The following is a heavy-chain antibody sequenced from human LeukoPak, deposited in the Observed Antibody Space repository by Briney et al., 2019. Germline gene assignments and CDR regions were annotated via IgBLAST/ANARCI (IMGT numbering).Heavy chain of an antibody. V-gene: IGHV3-30*04. CDR2: ISYDGSNK. Sequence: RRSLRLSCAASGFTFSSYAMHWVRQAPGKGLEWVAVISYDGSNKYYADSVKGRFTISRDNSKNTLYLQMNSLRAEDTAVYYCARAQGETLYYYYGMDVWGQGTTVTVSS. CDR1: GFTFSSYA. CDR3: ARAQGETLYYYYGMDV. J-gene: IGHJ6*02. D-gene: IGHD1-26*01.